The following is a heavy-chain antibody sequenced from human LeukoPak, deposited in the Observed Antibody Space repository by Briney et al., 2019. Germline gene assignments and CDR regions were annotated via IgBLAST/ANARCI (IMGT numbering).Heavy chain of an antibody. J-gene: IGHJ4*02. Sequence: SETLSLTCAVYGGSFSGYYWSWIRQPQGKGLEWVGEINHSGSTNYNPSLTSRVTISVDTSKNQFSLKLSSVTAADTAVYYCARHSTFFGVVIIKGRVRGPFDYWGQGTLVTVSS. CDR3: ARHSTFFGVVIIKGRVRGPFDY. V-gene: IGHV4-34*01. CDR1: GGSFSGYY. CDR2: INHSGST. D-gene: IGHD3-3*01.